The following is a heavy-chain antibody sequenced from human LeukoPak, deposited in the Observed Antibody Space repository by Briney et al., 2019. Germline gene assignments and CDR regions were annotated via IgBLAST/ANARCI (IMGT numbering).Heavy chain of an antibody. D-gene: IGHD5-24*01. CDR3: ARTVEMATTRFDY. V-gene: IGHV1-18*01. J-gene: IGHJ4*02. Sequence: GASVKVSCKASGYTFTSYGISWVRQAPGQGLEWMGWISAYNGNTNYAQKFQGRVTMTRDTSTSTVYMELSSLRSEDTAVYYCARTVEMATTRFDYWGQGTLVTVSS. CDR2: ISAYNGNT. CDR1: GYTFTSYG.